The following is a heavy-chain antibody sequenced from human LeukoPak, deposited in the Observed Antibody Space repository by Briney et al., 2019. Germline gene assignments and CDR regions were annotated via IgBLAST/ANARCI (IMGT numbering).Heavy chain of an antibody. D-gene: IGHD1-26*01. Sequence: GGSLRLPCAASGFTFSSYGMSWVRQAPGKGLEWVSAISGSGGSTYYADSVKGRFTISRDNSKNTLYLQMNSLRAEDTAVYYCARLVGAFFDYWGQGTLVTVSS. V-gene: IGHV3-23*01. CDR2: ISGSGGST. CDR1: GFTFSSYG. CDR3: ARLVGAFFDY. J-gene: IGHJ4*02.